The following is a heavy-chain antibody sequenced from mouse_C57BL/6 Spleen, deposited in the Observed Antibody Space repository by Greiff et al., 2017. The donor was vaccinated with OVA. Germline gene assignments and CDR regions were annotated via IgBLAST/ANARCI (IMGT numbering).Heavy chain of an antibody. Sequence: VQLQQPGAELVMPGASVKLSCKASGYTFTSYWMHWVKQRPGQGLEWIGEIDPSDSYTNYNQKFKGKSTLTVDKSSSTAYMQLSSLTSEDSAVYYCARRYYYGSSYVGAMDYWGQGTSVTVSS. CDR1: GYTFTSYW. CDR2: IDPSDSYT. V-gene: IGHV1-69*01. D-gene: IGHD1-1*01. J-gene: IGHJ4*01. CDR3: ARRYYYGSSYVGAMDY.